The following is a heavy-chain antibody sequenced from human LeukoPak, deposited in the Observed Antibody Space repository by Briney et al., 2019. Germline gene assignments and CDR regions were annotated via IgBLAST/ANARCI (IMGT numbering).Heavy chain of an antibody. J-gene: IGHJ3*02. CDR3: VREDSRGAFDI. CDR2: MSTSGSVT. V-gene: IGHV3-11*04. D-gene: IGHD2-15*01. CDR1: GFTFSDSV. Sequence: GGSLRLSCGASGFTFSDSVMSWIRQPPGKGLEWLSYMSTSGSVTDYADSVKGRFTISRDNAKKLVYLELKSLRAEDTALYYCVREDSRGAFDIWGQGTMVIVSS.